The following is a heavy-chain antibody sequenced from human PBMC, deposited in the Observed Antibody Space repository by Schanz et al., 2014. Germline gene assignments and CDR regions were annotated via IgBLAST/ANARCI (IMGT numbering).Heavy chain of an antibody. CDR3: VRDTDYHFDY. Sequence: EVQLVESGGGFVQPGGSLRPSCAASGFTFSDSWMHWVRQAPGKGLVWVSRTSNDGSFTTFADSVKGRFTISRDNAKNTLYLQMNSLRAEDTAVYYCVRDTDYHFDYWGQGTLVTVSS. J-gene: IGHJ4*02. D-gene: IGHD4-17*01. CDR1: GFTFSDSW. V-gene: IGHV3-74*01. CDR2: TSNDGSFT.